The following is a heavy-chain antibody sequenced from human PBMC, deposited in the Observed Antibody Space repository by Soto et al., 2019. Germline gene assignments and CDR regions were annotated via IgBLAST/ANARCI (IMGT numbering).Heavy chain of an antibody. Sequence: QVQLVQSGAEVKKPGASVKVSCKASGYTFTSYGISWVRQAPGQGLEWMGWISAYNGNTNYAQKLQGRVTMTTDTXXSXAXXELRSLRSDDTAVYYCARAVVYYSDSSGYPYYFDYWGQGTLVTVSS. CDR3: ARAVVYYSDSSGYPYYFDY. CDR2: ISAYNGNT. J-gene: IGHJ4*02. CDR1: GYTFTSYG. D-gene: IGHD3-22*01. V-gene: IGHV1-18*01.